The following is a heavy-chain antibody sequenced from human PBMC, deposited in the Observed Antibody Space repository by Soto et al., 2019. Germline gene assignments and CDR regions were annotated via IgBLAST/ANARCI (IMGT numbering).Heavy chain of an antibody. D-gene: IGHD1-26*01. CDR2: IWYDGSNK. CDR3: AKTQVVGATSLDYYYGMDV. V-gene: IGHV3-33*06. Sequence: GGSLRLSCAASGFTFSSYGMHWVRQAPGKGLEWVAVIWYDGSNKYYADSVKGRFTISRDNSKNTLYLQMNSLRAEDTALYYCAKTQVVGATSLDYYYGMDVWGQGTTVTVSS. CDR1: GFTFSSYG. J-gene: IGHJ6*02.